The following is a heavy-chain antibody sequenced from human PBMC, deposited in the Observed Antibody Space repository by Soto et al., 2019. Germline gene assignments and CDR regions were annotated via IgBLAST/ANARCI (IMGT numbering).Heavy chain of an antibody. CDR3: STSDGRY. Sequence: SLSISLSSTVSWGSISGHCWSWIRQPPGKGLEWIGYIYYSGSTNYNPSLKSRVTISVDTSKNQFSLKLSSVISADTAVYYCSTSDGRYWGQGTLLTVSS. CDR2: IYYSGST. J-gene: IGHJ4*02. V-gene: IGHV4-59*11. CDR1: WGSISGHC.